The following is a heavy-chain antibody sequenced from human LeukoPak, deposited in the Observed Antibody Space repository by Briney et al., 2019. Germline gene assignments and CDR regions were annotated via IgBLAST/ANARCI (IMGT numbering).Heavy chain of an antibody. D-gene: IGHD2-15*01. V-gene: IGHV4-39*07. CDR3: ARPGYCSGGSCYRRTANWFDP. CDR1: GGSISSRSYY. Sequence: PSETLSLTCTVSGGSISSRSYYWGWIRQPPGKGLVWIGKISDSGNSYYSPSLRSRVTISVDTSKNQFSLKLSSVTAADTAVYYCARPGYCSGGSCYRRTANWFDPWGQGTLVTVSS. J-gene: IGHJ5*02. CDR2: ISDSGNS.